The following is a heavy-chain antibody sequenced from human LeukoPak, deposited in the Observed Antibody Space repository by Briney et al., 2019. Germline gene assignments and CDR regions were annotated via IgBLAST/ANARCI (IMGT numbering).Heavy chain of an antibody. Sequence: PGGSLRLSCGASGFSFSGAWMSWVRQAPGKGLEWVSGVNWNGGSTGYADSVKGRFTISRDNAKNSLYLQMNSLRAEDTALYYCARVTYYDSLYYFDYWGQGTLVTVSS. CDR3: ARVTYYDSLYYFDY. D-gene: IGHD5-12*01. J-gene: IGHJ4*02. CDR2: VNWNGGST. CDR1: GFSFSGAW. V-gene: IGHV3-20*04.